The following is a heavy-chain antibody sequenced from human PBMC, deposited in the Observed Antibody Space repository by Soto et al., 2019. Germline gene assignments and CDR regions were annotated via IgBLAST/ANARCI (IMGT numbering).Heavy chain of an antibody. CDR2: IRSRPHNYAT. J-gene: IGHJ4*02. CDR1: GLNFSGSA. CDR3: TTERDY. Sequence: EVQLVESGGGLVQIGGSLKLSCATSGLNFSGSAMHWARQASGKGLEWVGRIRSRPHNYATTYAASVEGRFTISRDDSKNTVYLQMTGLKTVDTAMYYCTTERDYWGRGTLVTVSS. V-gene: IGHV3-73*02.